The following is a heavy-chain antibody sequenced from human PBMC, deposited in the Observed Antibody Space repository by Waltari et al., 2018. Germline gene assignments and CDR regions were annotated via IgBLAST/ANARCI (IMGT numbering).Heavy chain of an antibody. V-gene: IGHV1-2*02. CDR3: AREYCAGECRLFDF. D-gene: IGHD2-21*01. Sequence: VQLVQSGTEVRRPGPSVTVSHKASISAFRHNSLHWVRHAPGQGLEWMGWIDPNSGTTNYGQKFKDSITLTWDTSVNTAYMELTRLASFDTAVYYCAREYCAGECRLFDFWGQGTGLTVSS. J-gene: IGHJ4*02. CDR1: ISAFRHNS. CDR2: IDPNSGTT.